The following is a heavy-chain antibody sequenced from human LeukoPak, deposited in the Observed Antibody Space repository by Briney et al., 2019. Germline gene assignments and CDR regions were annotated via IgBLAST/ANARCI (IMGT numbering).Heavy chain of an antibody. CDR1: GFTFSSYH. CDR3: SRVVQDVTGADY. CDR2: ILSTSGSI. Sequence: GGSLRLSCAASGFTFSSYHMNWVRQAPGKGLEWLSYILSTSGSIHYADSVKGRFTISRDNAKNSLYLQMNSLRAEDTAVYYCSRVVQDVTGADYWGQGTLVIVSS. J-gene: IGHJ4*02. V-gene: IGHV3-48*01. D-gene: IGHD3-9*01.